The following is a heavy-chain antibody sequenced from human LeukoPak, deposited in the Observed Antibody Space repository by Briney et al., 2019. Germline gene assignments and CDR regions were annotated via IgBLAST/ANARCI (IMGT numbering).Heavy chain of an antibody. CDR1: GFTFSSYA. Sequence: GGSLRLSCAASGFTFSSYAMSWVRQAPGKGLEWVSAISGSGGSTYYADSVKGRFTISRDNSKNTLYLQMNSLRAEDTAVYYCAKGYSSGWYASYFDYWGQGTLVTVSS. D-gene: IGHD6-19*01. J-gene: IGHJ4*02. V-gene: IGHV3-23*01. CDR2: ISGSGGST. CDR3: AKGYSSGWYASYFDY.